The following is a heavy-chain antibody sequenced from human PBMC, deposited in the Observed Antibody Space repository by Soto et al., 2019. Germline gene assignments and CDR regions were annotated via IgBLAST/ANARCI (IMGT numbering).Heavy chain of an antibody. CDR3: ARGAYYYDTSSYYVNYFHP. J-gene: IGHJ5*02. CDR1: GGTLNNNI. V-gene: IGHV1-69*18. CDR2: IIPFFGVS. D-gene: IGHD3-22*01. Sequence: QVQLEQSGTEVKKPGSSVKVSCKASGGTLNNNIITWVRQAPGQGLEWMGSIIPFFGVSNYAQKFQGRLTISADEPTRTAYMELSSLRSQDTAVYYCARGAYYYDTSSYYVNYFHPWGQGTLVTVSS.